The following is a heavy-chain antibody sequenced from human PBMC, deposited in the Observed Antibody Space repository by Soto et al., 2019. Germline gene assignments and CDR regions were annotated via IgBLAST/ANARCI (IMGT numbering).Heavy chain of an antibody. J-gene: IGHJ5*02. V-gene: IGHV4-31*03. D-gene: IGHD5-18*01. Sequence: QVQLQESGPGLVKPSQTLSLTCTVSGGSISSGGYYWSWIRQHPGKVLEWIGYIYYSGSTYYNPSRKSRVTISVDTSKNQFSLKLSSVTAADTAVYYCARDGGGVDTAMEDNWFDPWGQGTLVTVSS. CDR2: IYYSGST. CDR1: GGSISSGGYY. CDR3: ARDGGGVDTAMEDNWFDP.